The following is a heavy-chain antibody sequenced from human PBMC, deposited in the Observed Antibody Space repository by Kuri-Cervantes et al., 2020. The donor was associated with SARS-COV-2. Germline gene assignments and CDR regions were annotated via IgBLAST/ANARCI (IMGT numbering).Heavy chain of an antibody. V-gene: IGHV3-20*04. CDR2: ISWNGGIT. CDR1: GFNFDDHG. CDR3: TTLIDY. J-gene: IGHJ4*02. Sequence: GESLKISCAASGFNFDDHGMSWVREAPGKGLEWVSGISWNGGITGYADSVKGRFTISRDNAKNSLYLQMNSLRVEDTALYYCTTLIDYWGQGALVTVSS.